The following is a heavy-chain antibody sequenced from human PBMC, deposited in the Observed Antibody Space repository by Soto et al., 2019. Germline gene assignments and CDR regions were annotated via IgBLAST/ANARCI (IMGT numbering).Heavy chain of an antibody. D-gene: IGHD2-15*01. J-gene: IGHJ6*02. Sequence: VKVSCKASGYTFTSYAMHWVRQAPGQRLEWMGWINAGNGNTKYSQKFQGRVTITRDTSASTAYMELSSLRSEDTAVYYCASDPEWIVGYGMDVWGQGTTVPVSS. CDR3: ASDPEWIVGYGMDV. V-gene: IGHV1-3*01. CDR2: INAGNGNT. CDR1: GYTFTSYA.